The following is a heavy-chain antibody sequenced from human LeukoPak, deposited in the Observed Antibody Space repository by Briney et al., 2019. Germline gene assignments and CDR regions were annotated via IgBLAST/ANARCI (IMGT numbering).Heavy chain of an antibody. Sequence: ASVTVSCKVSGYTLTELSMHWVRQAPGKGLEWMGGFDPEDGETIYAQKLQGRVAMTEDTSTDTAYMELSSLRSEDTAVYYCATNQPYCGGDCYFDYWGQGTLVAVS. J-gene: IGHJ4*02. D-gene: IGHD2-21*02. CDR2: FDPEDGET. V-gene: IGHV1-24*01. CDR1: GYTLTELS. CDR3: ATNQPYCGGDCYFDY.